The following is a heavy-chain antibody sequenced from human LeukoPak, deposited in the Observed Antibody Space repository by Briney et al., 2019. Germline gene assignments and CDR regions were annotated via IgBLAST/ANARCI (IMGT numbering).Heavy chain of an antibody. V-gene: IGHV4-34*01. Sequence: ASETLSLTCAVYGGSFSGYYWSWIRQPLGKGLEWIGEINHSGSTNYNPSLKSRVTISVGTSKNQFSLKLSSVTAADTAVYYCARATMIVVVPNRTRDFDYWGQGTLVTVSS. J-gene: IGHJ4*02. CDR3: ARATMIVVVPNRTRDFDY. CDR1: GGSFSGYY. D-gene: IGHD3-22*01. CDR2: INHSGST.